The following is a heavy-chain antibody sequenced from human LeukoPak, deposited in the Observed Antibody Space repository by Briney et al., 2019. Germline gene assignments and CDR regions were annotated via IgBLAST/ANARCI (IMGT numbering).Heavy chain of an antibody. CDR3: ARGNYDFWSGSNHNWFDP. V-gene: IGHV1-2*02. CDR2: INPNSGGT. Sequence: ASVKVSCKASGYTFTGYYMHWVRQAPGQGLEWMGCINPNSGGTNYAQKFQGRVTMTRDTSISTAYMELSRLRSDDTAVYYCARGNYDFWSGSNHNWFDPWGQGTLVTVSS. CDR1: GYTFTGYY. D-gene: IGHD3-3*01. J-gene: IGHJ5*02.